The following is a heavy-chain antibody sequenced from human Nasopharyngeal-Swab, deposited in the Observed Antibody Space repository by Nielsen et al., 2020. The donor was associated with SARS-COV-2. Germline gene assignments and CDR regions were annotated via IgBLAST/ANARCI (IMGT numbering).Heavy chain of an antibody. CDR2: ISGSGGST. CDR3: ATDIVVVVAATPRTNY. V-gene: IGHV3-23*01. J-gene: IGHJ4*02. D-gene: IGHD2-15*01. Sequence: VRQAPGKGLEWVSAISGSGGSTYYADSVKGRFTTSRDNSKDTLYLQMNSLRAEDTAVYYCATDIVVVVAATPRTNYWGQGTLVTVSS.